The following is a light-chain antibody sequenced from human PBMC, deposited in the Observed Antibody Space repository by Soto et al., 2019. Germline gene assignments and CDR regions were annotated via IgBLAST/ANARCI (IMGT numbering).Light chain of an antibody. V-gene: IGKV3-15*01. Sequence: EIVLTQSPGTLSLSPGERATLSCRASQSVSSDLAWYHQKPGQAPRLLIYGASARATGIPARFSGSGSGTEFTLTINSLQSEDFAVYYCQQYNNWPRTFGQGTKA. CDR1: QSVSSD. CDR2: GAS. J-gene: IGKJ1*01. CDR3: QQYNNWPRT.